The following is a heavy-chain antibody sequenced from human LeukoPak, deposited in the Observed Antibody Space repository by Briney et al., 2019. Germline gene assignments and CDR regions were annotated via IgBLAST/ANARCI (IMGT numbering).Heavy chain of an antibody. CDR3: AKEERKDFYYFDY. V-gene: IGHV1-69*04. Sequence: SVKVSCKASGYIFSDYYMHWVRQAPGQGLEWMGRIIPILGIANYAQKLQGRVTITADKSTSTAYMELSSLRSEDTAVYYCAKEERKDFYYFDYWGQGTLVTVSS. CDR1: GYIFSDYY. D-gene: IGHD1-1*01. CDR2: IIPILGIA. J-gene: IGHJ4*02.